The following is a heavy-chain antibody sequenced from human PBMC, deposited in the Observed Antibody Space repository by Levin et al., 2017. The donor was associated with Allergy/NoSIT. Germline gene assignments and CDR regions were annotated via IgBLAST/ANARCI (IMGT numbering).Heavy chain of an antibody. J-gene: IGHJ4*02. V-gene: IGHV2-5*02. CDR2: IYWDDDK. CDR1: GFSLTTSGVG. Sequence: SGPTLVKPTQTLTLTCTFSGFSLTTSGVGVGWIRQPPGKALEWLAVIYWDDDKRYSPSLKSRRTIPKDTPKKQVVLTMTNMDPVDTAPYYWAHRLLSVGSGSGTYDSWGQGTLVTVSS. D-gene: IGHD3-10*01. CDR3: AHRLLSVGSGSGTYDS.